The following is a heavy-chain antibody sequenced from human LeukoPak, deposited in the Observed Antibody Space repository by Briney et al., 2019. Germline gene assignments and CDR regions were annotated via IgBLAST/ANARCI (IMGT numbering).Heavy chain of an antibody. CDR1: GFTFSDSS. J-gene: IGHJ4*02. CDR3: TRYGNLFDY. D-gene: IGHD1-26*01. Sequence: GGSLRLSCVASGFTFSDSSIHWVRQPSGKGLDWVGRIRSKANNYATAYAASVKGRFTVSRDDSKNTAYLQMNSLKTEDTAVYYCTRYGNLFDYWGQGTLVTVSS. V-gene: IGHV3-73*01. CDR2: IRSKANNYAT.